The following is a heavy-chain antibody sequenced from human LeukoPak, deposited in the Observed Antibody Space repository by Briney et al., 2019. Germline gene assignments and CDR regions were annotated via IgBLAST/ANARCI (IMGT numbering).Heavy chain of an antibody. D-gene: IGHD3-22*01. V-gene: IGHV3-23*01. CDR1: GFTFSSYA. CDR3: AKALYDSPLNWFDP. J-gene: IGHJ5*02. Sequence: GGSLRLSCAASGFTFSSYAMSWVRQAPGKGLEWVSAISGSGGSTYYADSVKGRFTISRDNSKNTLYLQMNSLRAEDTAVYYCAKALYDSPLNWFDPWGQGTLSPSPQ. CDR2: ISGSGGST.